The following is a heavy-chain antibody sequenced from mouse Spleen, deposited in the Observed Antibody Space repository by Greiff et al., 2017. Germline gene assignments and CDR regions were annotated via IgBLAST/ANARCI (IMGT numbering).Heavy chain of an antibody. Sequence: QVQLQQSGPGLVQPSQSLSITCTVSGFSLTSYGVHWVRQSPGKGLEWLGVIWSGGSTDYNAAFISRLSISKDNSKSQVFFKMNSLQADDTAIYYCARILYYYGSSWDYYAMDYWGQGTSVTVSS. CDR3: ARILYYYGSSWDYYAMDY. CDR2: IWSGGST. J-gene: IGHJ4*01. D-gene: IGHD1-1*01. CDR1: GFSLTSYG. V-gene: IGHV2-2*01.